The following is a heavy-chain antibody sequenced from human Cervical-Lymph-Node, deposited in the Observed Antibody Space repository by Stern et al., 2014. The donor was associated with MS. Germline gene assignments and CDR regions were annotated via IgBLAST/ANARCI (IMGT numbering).Heavy chain of an antibody. D-gene: IGHD6-19*01. CDR3: ARGYSSGWYAGSDY. CDR1: GFSFSDYY. V-gene: IGHV3-11*06. J-gene: IGHJ4*02. CDR2: ISGSTSYT. Sequence: MQLVESGGGLVKPGGSLRLSCAASGFSFSDYYMSWIRQAPGKGLDWVTYISGSTSYTKYADSVKGRFTISRDNTKNSLYLQMNSLSAEDTAVYYCARGYSSGWYAGSDYWGQGSLVTVSS.